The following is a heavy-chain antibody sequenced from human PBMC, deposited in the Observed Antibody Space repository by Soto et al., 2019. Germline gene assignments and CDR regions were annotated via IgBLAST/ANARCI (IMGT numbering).Heavy chain of an antibody. J-gene: IGHJ6*02. CDR1: GYTFTSYA. CDR2: INAGNGNT. CDR3: ARDSRFLEWFIGHYYYGMDV. Sequence: ASVKVSCKASGYTFTSYAMHWVRQAPGQRLGWMGWINAGNGNTKYSQKFQGRVTITRDTSASTAYMELSSLRSEDTAVYYCARDSRFLEWFIGHYYYGMDVWGQGTTVTVSS. D-gene: IGHD3-3*01. V-gene: IGHV1-3*01.